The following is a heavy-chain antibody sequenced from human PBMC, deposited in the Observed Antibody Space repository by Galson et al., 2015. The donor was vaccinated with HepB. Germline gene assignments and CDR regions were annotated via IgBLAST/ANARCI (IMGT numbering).Heavy chain of an antibody. Sequence: SVKVSCKASGGTFSSYTISWVRQAPGQGLEWMGRIIPILGIANYAQKFQGRATITADKSTSTAYMELSSLRSEDTAVYYCARDRCGGDCYSYWYLDLWGRGTLVTVSS. J-gene: IGHJ2*01. CDR1: GGTFSSYT. D-gene: IGHD2-21*02. V-gene: IGHV1-69*04. CDR3: ARDRCGGDCYSYWYLDL. CDR2: IIPILGIA.